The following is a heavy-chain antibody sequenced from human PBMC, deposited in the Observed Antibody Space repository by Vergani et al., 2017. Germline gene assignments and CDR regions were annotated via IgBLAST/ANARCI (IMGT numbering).Heavy chain of an antibody. CDR2: IYYSGSP. CDR3: ARAAPSSGWYGLFDY. Sequence: QVQLQESGPGLVKPSQTLSLTCTVSGGSISSGGYYWSWIRQHPGKGLEWIGYIYYSGSPYYNPSLKSRVTISVDTSKNQFSLKLSSVTAADTAVYYCARAAPSSGWYGLFDYWGQGTLVTVSS. D-gene: IGHD6-19*01. V-gene: IGHV4-31*03. J-gene: IGHJ4*02. CDR1: GGSISSGGYY.